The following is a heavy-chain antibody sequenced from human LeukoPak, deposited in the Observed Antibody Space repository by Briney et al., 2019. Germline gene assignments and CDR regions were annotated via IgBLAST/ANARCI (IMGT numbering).Heavy chain of an antibody. V-gene: IGHV4-34*01. Sequence: PSETLSLTCAVYGGSLSGYYWRWIRQPPGKGREWIGETSHSGNTNYDPSLKSRVTMSVDTSKNQFSLKLRSVTAADTAVYFCARTNPQLWYGGYYYYMDVWGKGTTVIVSS. D-gene: IGHD3-10*01. CDR2: TSHSGNT. CDR3: ARTNPQLWYGGYYYYMDV. J-gene: IGHJ6*03. CDR1: GGSLSGYY.